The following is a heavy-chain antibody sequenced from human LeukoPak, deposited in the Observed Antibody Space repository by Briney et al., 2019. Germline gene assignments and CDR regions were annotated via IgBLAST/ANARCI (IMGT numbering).Heavy chain of an antibody. Sequence: ASVTVSCKASGYSFTRYGISWVRQAPGQGLEWMGWISGYNGNTNSAQKVQDRVTLTTDTSTSTAYMELRSLRSDDTAVYYCARLVGGTGSTRYYFDYWGQGTLVTVSS. D-gene: IGHD1-26*01. CDR3: ARLVGGTGSTRYYFDY. V-gene: IGHV1-18*01. CDR2: ISGYNGNT. CDR1: GYSFTRYG. J-gene: IGHJ4*02.